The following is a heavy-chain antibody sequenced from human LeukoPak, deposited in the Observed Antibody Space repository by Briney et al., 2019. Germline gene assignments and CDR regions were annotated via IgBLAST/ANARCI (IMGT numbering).Heavy chain of an antibody. CDR1: GFTFSIYA. Sequence: PGGSLRLSCAASGFTFSIYAMHWVRQAPGKGLEWVAFISSDGSNKYYADSVKGRFTISRDNSKNTLYLQMNGLRDEDTAVNYCDPHDSASQFWGQGTLVTVSS. V-gene: IGHV3-30-3*01. J-gene: IGHJ1*01. D-gene: IGHD6-6*01. CDR2: ISSDGSNK. CDR3: DPHDSASQF.